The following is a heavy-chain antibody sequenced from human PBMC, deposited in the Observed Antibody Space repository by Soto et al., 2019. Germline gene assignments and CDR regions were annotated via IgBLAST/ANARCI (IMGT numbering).Heavy chain of an antibody. J-gene: IGHJ4*02. CDR2: IYYSGST. Sequence: QVQLQESGPGLVKPSQNLFLTCSVSGGSISSGGYYWSWIRQEPGKGLEWIGYIYYSGSTYYNPSRKRRVTISVDTSKNQFSLKLSSVTAADTAVYYCAREWRDYYFDYWGQGTLVTVSS. V-gene: IGHV4-31*03. CDR3: AREWRDYYFDY. CDR1: GGSISSGGYY.